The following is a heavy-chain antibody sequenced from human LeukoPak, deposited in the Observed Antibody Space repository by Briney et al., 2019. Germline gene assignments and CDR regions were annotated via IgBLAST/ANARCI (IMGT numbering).Heavy chain of an antibody. CDR3: ARDSEELYYYGSGSFDY. D-gene: IGHD3-10*01. V-gene: IGHV3-48*03. Sequence: GGSLRLSCAASGFTFSSYEMNWVRQAPGKGLEWVSYISSSGSTIYYADSVKGRFTISRDNAKNSLYLQMNSLRAEDTAVYYCARDSEELYYYGSGSFDYWSQGTLVTVSS. J-gene: IGHJ4*02. CDR1: GFTFSSYE. CDR2: ISSSGSTI.